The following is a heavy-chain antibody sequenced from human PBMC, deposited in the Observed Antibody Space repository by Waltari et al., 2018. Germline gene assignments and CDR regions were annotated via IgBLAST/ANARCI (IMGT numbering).Heavy chain of an antibody. J-gene: IGHJ4*02. V-gene: IGHV4-4*02. CDR2: VHRSGRT. D-gene: IGHD2-15*01. CDR3: ARDRGRGLYLDS. Sequence: WSWVRQSPGKGREWIGQVHRSGRTNYNPSLASRVTISRDMSNSQFSLRVPSPTAADTAMYYCARDRGRGLYLDSWSQGTLVTVSP.